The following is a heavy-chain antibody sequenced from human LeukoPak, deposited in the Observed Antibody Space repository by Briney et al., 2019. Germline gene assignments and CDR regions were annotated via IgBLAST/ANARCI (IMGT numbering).Heavy chain of an antibody. CDR2: ITGGGEGT. J-gene: IGHJ4*02. CDR1: GFTFRSKD. Sequence: GGSLRLSCAASGFTFRSKDMYWVRQAPGKGLEWLSAITGGGEGTDYADSVKGRFTISRDNSRSTVYLQMNSLRGEDTAIYYCASRDPCSGATCFGLAYWGQGTLVTVSS. D-gene: IGHD2-15*01. V-gene: IGHV3-23*01. CDR3: ASRDPCSGATCFGLAY.